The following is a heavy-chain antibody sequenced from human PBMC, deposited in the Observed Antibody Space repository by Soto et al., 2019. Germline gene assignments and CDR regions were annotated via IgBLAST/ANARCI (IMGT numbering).Heavy chain of an antibody. V-gene: IGHV3-33*01. CDR2: IWYDGSNK. Sequence: PGGSLRLSCAASGFTFSSYGMHWVRQAPGKGLEWVAVIWYDGSNKYYADSVKGRFTISRDNSKNTLYLQMNSLRAEDTAVYYCARVRVVITKDYYYGMDVWGQGTTVTLSS. J-gene: IGHJ6*02. D-gene: IGHD3-22*01. CDR1: GFTFSSYG. CDR3: ARVRVVITKDYYYGMDV.